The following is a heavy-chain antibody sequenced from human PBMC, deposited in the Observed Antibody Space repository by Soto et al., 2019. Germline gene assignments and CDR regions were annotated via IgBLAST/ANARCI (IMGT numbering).Heavy chain of an antibody. V-gene: IGHV4-59*08. CDR1: GGSISSYY. J-gene: IGHJ4*02. Sequence: SETLSLTCTVSGGSISSYYWSWIRQPPGKGLEWIGYIYYSGSTNYNPSLKSRVTISVDTSKNQFSLKLSSVTAADTAVYYCARQDPYGGPRDYWGQGTLVTVSS. CDR2: IYYSGST. D-gene: IGHD4-17*01. CDR3: ARQDPYGGPRDY.